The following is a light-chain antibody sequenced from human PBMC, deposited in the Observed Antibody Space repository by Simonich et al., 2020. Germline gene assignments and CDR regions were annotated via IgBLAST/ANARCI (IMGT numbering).Light chain of an antibody. J-gene: IGKJ1*01. CDR2: GAA. Sequence: EIVMTRSPATLSVSPGERATLSCRASQSVSSNLAWYQQKPGQAPRPLIYGAATRATGIPARFSGSGSGTEFTLTISSLQSEDFAVYYCQQYNNWPPWTFGQGTKVEIK. V-gene: IGKV3-15*01. CDR3: QQYNNWPPWT. CDR1: QSVSSN.